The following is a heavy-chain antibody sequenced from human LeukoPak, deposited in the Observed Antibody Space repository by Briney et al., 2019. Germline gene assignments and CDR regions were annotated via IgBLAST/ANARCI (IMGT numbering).Heavy chain of an antibody. Sequence: PGRSLRLAWAAARFTFSRYFMHWVRQAPGEWLEWVGLIWYDGDNTHNTDSGNGRFTTSTDKSKKTLYLQINSLRDEDTPVYYSAKARATYLYDTNGYSALDYWGQGTLVTVSS. D-gene: IGHD3-22*01. V-gene: IGHV3-33*03. CDR2: IWYDGDNT. J-gene: IGHJ4*02. CDR3: AKARATYLYDTNGYSALDY. CDR1: RFTFSRYF.